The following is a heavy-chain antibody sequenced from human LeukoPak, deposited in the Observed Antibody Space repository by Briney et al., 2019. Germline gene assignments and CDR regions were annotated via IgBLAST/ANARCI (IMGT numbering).Heavy chain of an antibody. D-gene: IGHD5-12*01. V-gene: IGHV3-33*01. CDR2: IWYDGSNK. CDR3: ARDYGASGYDPIIDY. Sequence: GGSLRLSCAAPGFTFSSYGMHWVRQAPGKGLEWVAVIWYDGSNKYYADSVKGRFTISRDNSKNTLYLQMNSLRAEDTAVYYCARDYGASGYDPIIDYWGQGTLVTVSS. J-gene: IGHJ4*02. CDR1: GFTFSSYG.